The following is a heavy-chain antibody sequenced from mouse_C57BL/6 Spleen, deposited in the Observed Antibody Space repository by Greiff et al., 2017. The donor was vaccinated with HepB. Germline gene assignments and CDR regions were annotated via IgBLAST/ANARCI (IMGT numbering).Heavy chain of an antibody. Sequence: VQLQQPGAELVKPGASVKLSCKASGYTFTSYWMHWVKQRPGRGLEWIGRIDPNSGGTKYNEKFKSKATLTVDKPSSTAYMQLSSRTAEDSAVYYGARGFITTSWFAYWGQGPLVTVSA. D-gene: IGHD1-1*01. CDR3: ARGFITTSWFAY. V-gene: IGHV1-72*01. CDR1: GYTFTSYW. CDR2: IDPNSGGT. J-gene: IGHJ3*01.